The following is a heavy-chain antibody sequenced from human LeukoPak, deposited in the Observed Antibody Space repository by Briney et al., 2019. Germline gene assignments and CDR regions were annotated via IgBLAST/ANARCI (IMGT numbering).Heavy chain of an antibody. J-gene: IGHJ4*02. Sequence: SVKVSCKASGGTFSSYAISWVRQAPGQGLEWMGGIIPIFGTANYAQKFQGRVTITADESTSTAYMELSSLRSEDTAVYYCAIDPSVPSARRPELRPFDYWGQGTLVTVSS. CDR3: AIDPSVPSARRPELRPFDY. CDR2: IIPIFGTA. V-gene: IGHV1-69*01. CDR1: GGTFSSYA. D-gene: IGHD1-26*01.